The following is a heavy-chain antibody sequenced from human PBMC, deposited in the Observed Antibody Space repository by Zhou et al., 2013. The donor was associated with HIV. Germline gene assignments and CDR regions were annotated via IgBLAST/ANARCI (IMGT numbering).Heavy chain of an antibody. J-gene: IGHJ6*03. CDR1: GGTFSTYG. V-gene: IGHV1-69*14. CDR2: IIPIFGTA. Sequence: QVQLVQSGAEVKKPGSSVKVSCKASGGTFSTYGISWVRQAPGQGLEWMGAIIPIFGTAKYSQKFQGRVTFTADRSTSTTYMELSSLRSDDTAVYYCARALSATWGGGGFFYMDVWGKGTTVTVS. D-gene: IGHD7-27*01. CDR3: ARALSATWGGGGFFYMDV.